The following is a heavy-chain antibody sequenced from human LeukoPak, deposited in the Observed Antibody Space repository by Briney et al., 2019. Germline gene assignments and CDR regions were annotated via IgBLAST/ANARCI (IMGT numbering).Heavy chain of an antibody. J-gene: IGHJ4*02. CDR1: GFTFSSYS. V-gene: IGHV3-21*01. CDR3: ARERVDRNSDY. Sequence: GGSLRLSCAASGFTFSSYSMNWVRQAPGKGLEWVSSISSSSSYIYYADSVKGRFTISRDNAKNSLYLQMNSLRAEDTAVYYCARERVDRNSDYWGQGTLVTVSS. CDR2: ISSSSSYI. D-gene: IGHD1-7*01.